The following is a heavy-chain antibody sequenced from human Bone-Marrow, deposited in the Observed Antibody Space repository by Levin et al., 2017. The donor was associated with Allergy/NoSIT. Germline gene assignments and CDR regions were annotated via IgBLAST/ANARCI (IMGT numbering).Heavy chain of an antibody. Sequence: SETLSLTCTVSGGSVSSGSYYWSWIRQPPGKGLEWIGYIYYSGSTNYNPSLKSRVTISVDTSKNQFSLKLSSVTAADTAVYYCARGRVSYGSGSYYNFDYWGQGTLVTVSS. V-gene: IGHV4-61*01. D-gene: IGHD3-10*01. CDR3: ARGRVSYGSGSYYNFDY. CDR2: IYYSGST. CDR1: GGSVSSGSYY. J-gene: IGHJ4*02.